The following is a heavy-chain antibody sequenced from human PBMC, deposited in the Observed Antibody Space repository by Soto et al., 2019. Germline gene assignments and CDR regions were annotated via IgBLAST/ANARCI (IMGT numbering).Heavy chain of an antibody. J-gene: IGHJ4*02. CDR3: ARVSQDTWSHDY. D-gene: IGHD1-1*01. Sequence: ASVKVSCKASGYTFTSTYLHWVRQAPGQGLEWMGVITPNGGSTNYAQTFQGRVTMTRDTSTSTVYMELSSLRSEDTAVYYCARVSQDTWSHDYWGQGTLVTLSS. CDR1: GYTFTSTY. V-gene: IGHV1-46*03. CDR2: ITPNGGST.